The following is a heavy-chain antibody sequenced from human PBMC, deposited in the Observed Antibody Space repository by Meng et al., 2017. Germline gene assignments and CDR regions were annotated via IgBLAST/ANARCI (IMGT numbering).Heavy chain of an antibody. Sequence: ASVKVSCKASGYTFTGYYMHWVRQAPGQGLEWMGWISAYNGNTNYAQKLQGRVTMTTDTSTSTAYMELRSLRSDDTAVYYCARRLGYCSSTSCYGGFLGYYFDYWGQGTLVTVSS. V-gene: IGHV1-18*04. D-gene: IGHD2-2*01. CDR3: ARRLGYCSSTSCYGGFLGYYFDY. CDR1: GYTFTGYY. CDR2: ISAYNGNT. J-gene: IGHJ4*02.